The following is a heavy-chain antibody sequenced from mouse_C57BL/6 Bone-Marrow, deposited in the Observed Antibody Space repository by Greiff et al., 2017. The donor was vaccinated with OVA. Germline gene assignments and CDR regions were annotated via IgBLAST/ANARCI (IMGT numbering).Heavy chain of an antibody. CDR2: ISSGGSYT. CDR3: ARRGVVLPWFAY. D-gene: IGHD1-1*02. Sequence: EVKLVESGGDLVKPGGSLKLSCAASGFTFSSYGMSWVRQTPDKRLEWVATISSGGSYTYYPDSVKGRFTISRDNAKNTLYLQMSSLKSEDTAMYYCARRGVVLPWFAYWGQGTLVTVSA. J-gene: IGHJ3*01. V-gene: IGHV5-6*02. CDR1: GFTFSSYG.